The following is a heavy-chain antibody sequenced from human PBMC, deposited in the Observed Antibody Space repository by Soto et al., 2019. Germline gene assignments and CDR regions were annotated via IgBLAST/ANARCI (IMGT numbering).Heavy chain of an antibody. Sequence: QVQLVQSGAEVKKPGASVKVSCKASGYTFTIYGISCVRQAPGQGLEWMGWISGYNGNTDYAQNLQDRVTLTTDASTSSVYMELRSRRSDDTAVYYCARVDYYDSSGYYGYWGQGTLITVSS. V-gene: IGHV1-18*04. D-gene: IGHD3-22*01. CDR3: ARVDYYDSSGYYGY. J-gene: IGHJ4*02. CDR1: GYTFTIYG. CDR2: ISGYNGNT.